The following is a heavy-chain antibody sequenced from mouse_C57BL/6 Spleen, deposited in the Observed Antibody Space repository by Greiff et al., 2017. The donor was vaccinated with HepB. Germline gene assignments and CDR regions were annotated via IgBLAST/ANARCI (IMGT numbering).Heavy chain of an antibody. CDR3: ARSIARQPAWFAY. J-gene: IGHJ3*01. D-gene: IGHD3-2*01. CDR1: GYSFTDYN. CDR2: INPNYGTT. Sequence: EVKLMESGPELVKPGASVKISCKASGYSFTDYNMNWVKQSNGKSLEWIGVINPNYGTTSYNQKFKGKATLTVDQSSSTAYMQLNSLTSEDSAVYYCARSIARQPAWFAYWGQGTLVTVSA. V-gene: IGHV1-39*01.